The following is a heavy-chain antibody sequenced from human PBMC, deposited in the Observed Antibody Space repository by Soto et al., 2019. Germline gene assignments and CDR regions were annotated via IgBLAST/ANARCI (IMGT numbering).Heavy chain of an antibody. Sequence: SVKVSCKASGGTFSSYAISWVRQAPGQGLEWMGGIIPIFGTANYAQKFQGRVTITADESTSTAYMELSSLRSEDTAVYYCARGAARMGGYYYYGMDVWGQVTTVTVSS. V-gene: IGHV1-69*13. CDR2: IIPIFGTA. CDR3: ARGAARMGGYYYYGMDV. CDR1: GGTFSSYA. D-gene: IGHD6-6*01. J-gene: IGHJ6*02.